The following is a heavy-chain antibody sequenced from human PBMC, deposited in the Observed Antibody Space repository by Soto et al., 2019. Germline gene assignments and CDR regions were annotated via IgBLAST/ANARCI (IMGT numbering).Heavy chain of an antibody. D-gene: IGHD3-16*01. CDR2: IRGSSGTT. Sequence: EVQLVESGGGLVQPGGSLRLSCGGSGFTFSCYNKDRVRQGPGKGLEWVSHIRGSSGTTYADSVKGRFTISRDNAENSLYLQMNSLRDEDTAVYYCARDGGDYGNHDYWGQGTLVSVSS. J-gene: IGHJ4*02. CDR3: ARDGGDYGNHDY. V-gene: IGHV3-48*02. CDR1: GFTFSCYN.